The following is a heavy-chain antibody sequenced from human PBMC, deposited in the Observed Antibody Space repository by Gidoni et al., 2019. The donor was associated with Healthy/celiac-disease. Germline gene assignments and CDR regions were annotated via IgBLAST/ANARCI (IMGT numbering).Heavy chain of an antibody. V-gene: IGHV3-30-3*01. CDR3: ARDTQWLGIDHYGMDV. CDR2: ISYDGSNN. D-gene: IGHD6-19*01. CDR1: GFTFSSYA. Sequence: QVQLVESGGGVVQPGRSLRLSGAASGFTFSSYAMHWVRQAPGKGLEWVAVISYDGSNNYYADSVKGRFTISRDNSKNTLYLQMNSLRAEDTAVYYCARDTQWLGIDHYGMDVWGQGTTVTVSS. J-gene: IGHJ6*02.